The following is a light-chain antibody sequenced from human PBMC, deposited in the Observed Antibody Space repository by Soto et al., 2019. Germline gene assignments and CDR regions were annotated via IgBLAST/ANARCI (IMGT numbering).Light chain of an antibody. CDR3: SSYTSSSTLYV. V-gene: IGLV2-14*01. CDR2: DVS. Sequence: QSVLTQPASVSGSPGQSITISCTGTSSDVGGYNYVSWYQQHPGKAPKLMIYDVSNRPSGVPNRFSGPKSGNTASLTISGLQAEDEADYYCSSYTSSSTLYVFGTGTKVTVL. CDR1: SSDVGGYNY. J-gene: IGLJ1*01.